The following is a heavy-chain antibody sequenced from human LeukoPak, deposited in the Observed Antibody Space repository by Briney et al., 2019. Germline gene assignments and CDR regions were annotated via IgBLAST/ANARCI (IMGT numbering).Heavy chain of an antibody. V-gene: IGHV3-7*03. J-gene: IGHJ4*02. D-gene: IGHD7-27*01. Sequence: GRSLRLSCAASGFTLSNYWMRSVRQAPGKGLEWVANIKVDVSEKYYLDSVKGRFTISRDNAKNSVYLQMNSLRAEDTAVYYCARKTGVTGEAFDYWGQGTLVTVS. CDR3: ARKTGVTGEAFDY. CDR1: GFTLSNYW. CDR2: IKVDVSEK.